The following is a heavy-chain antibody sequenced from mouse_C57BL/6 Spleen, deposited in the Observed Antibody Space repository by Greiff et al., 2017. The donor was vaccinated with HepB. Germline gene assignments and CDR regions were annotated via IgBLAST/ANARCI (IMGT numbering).Heavy chain of an antibody. CDR1: GFNIKDDY. CDR3: ASWGLYYAMDY. D-gene: IGHD3-1*01. V-gene: IGHV14-4*01. CDR2: IDPENGDT. J-gene: IGHJ4*01. Sequence: VQLQQSGAELVRPGASVKLSCTASGFNIKDDYMHWVKQRPEQGLEWIGWIDPENGDTEYASKFQGKATITADTSSNTAYLQLSSLTSEDSAVYFCASWGLYYAMDYWGQGTSVTVSS.